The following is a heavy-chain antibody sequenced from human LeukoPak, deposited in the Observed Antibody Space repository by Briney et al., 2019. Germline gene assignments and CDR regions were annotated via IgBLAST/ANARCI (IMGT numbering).Heavy chain of an antibody. CDR3: AREGYSGSYRGAYYFDY. CDR2: IYHSGST. Sequence: SETLSLTCTVSGYSISSGYYWGWIRQPPGKGLEWIGSIYHSGSTYYNPSLKSRVTISVDKSKNQFSLKLSSVTAADTAVYYCAREGYSGSYRGAYYFDYWGQGTLVTVSS. CDR1: GYSISSGYY. D-gene: IGHD1-26*01. V-gene: IGHV4-38-2*02. J-gene: IGHJ4*02.